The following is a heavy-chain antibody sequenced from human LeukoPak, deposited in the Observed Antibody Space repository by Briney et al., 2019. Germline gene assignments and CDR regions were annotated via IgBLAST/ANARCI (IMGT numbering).Heavy chain of an antibody. V-gene: IGHV3-33*01. CDR3: ASLIGHTDYYDSSGYSSPFDS. CDR2: IWYDGSNQ. D-gene: IGHD3-22*01. CDR1: GFTFSTCG. J-gene: IGHJ4*02. Sequence: GRSLRPSCAASGFTFSTCGMHWVRQAPGKGLEWVAVIWYDGSNQYYADSVKGRFTISRDNSKNTLYLQMNSLRAEDTAVYYCASLIGHTDYYDSSGYSSPFDSWGQGTLVTVSS.